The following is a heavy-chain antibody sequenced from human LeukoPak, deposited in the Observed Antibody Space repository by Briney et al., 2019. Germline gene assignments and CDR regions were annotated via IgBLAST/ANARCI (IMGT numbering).Heavy chain of an antibody. CDR3: GKSGSRDWDYFEY. V-gene: IGHV3-23*01. CDR1: GFAFSSYA. CDR2: ISGDGGDT. D-gene: IGHD6-19*01. J-gene: IGHJ4*02. Sequence: GGFLRLSFAVSGFAFSSYASDWGGKGPGKGLGWVSTISGDGGDTHYADSVRGRFTISRANSKNTLFMQMNSLRAEDTAVYYCGKSGSRDWDYFEYWGQGTLVTASS.